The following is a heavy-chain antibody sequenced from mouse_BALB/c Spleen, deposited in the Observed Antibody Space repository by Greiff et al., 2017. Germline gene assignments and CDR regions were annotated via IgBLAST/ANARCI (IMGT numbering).Heavy chain of an antibody. CDR3: ARGSGSAWFAY. CDR1: GFTINDSY. J-gene: IGHJ3*01. Sequence: EVMVVESGAELVKPGASVKLSCTASGFTINDSYMHWVKQRPEQGLEWIGRIDPANGNTKYDPKFQGKATITADTSSNTAYLQLSSLTSEDTAVYYCARGSGSAWFAYWGQGTLVTVSA. V-gene: IGHV14-3*02. CDR2: IDPANGNT. D-gene: IGHD1-3*01.